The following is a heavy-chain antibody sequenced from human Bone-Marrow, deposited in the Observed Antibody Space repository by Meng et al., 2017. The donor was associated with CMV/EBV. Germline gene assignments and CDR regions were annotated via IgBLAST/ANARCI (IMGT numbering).Heavy chain of an antibody. Sequence: SVKVSCKASGGTFSSYAISWVRQAPGQGLEWMGGNIPIFGTANYAQKFQGRVTITTDESTSTAYMELSSLRSEDTAVYYCASGSTTLTYYYYYYGMDVWGQGTTVTVSS. J-gene: IGHJ6*02. V-gene: IGHV1-69*05. D-gene: IGHD2/OR15-2a*01. CDR3: ASGSTTLTYYYYYYGMDV. CDR2: NIPIFGTA. CDR1: GGTFSSYA.